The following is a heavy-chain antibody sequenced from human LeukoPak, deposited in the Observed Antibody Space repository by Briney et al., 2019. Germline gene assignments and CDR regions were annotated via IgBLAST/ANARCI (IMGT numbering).Heavy chain of an antibody. D-gene: IGHD3-22*01. V-gene: IGHV3-74*01. Sequence: PGGSLRLSCETSGFTFSSYWMSWVRQAPGKGLVWVSRINSDGSSTSYADSVKGRFTISRDNAKNTLYLQMNSLRAEDTAVYYCARVTMIADYWGQGTLVTVSS. CDR3: ARVTMIADY. CDR2: INSDGSST. J-gene: IGHJ4*02. CDR1: GFTFSSYW.